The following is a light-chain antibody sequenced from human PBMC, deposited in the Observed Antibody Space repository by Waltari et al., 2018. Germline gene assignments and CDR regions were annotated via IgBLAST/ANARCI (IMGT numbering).Light chain of an antibody. CDR3: QSYNNWPPYT. CDR2: GAS. V-gene: IGKV3-15*01. J-gene: IGKJ2*01. CDR1: LSISLS. Sequence: EVVLTQSPATLSVSPGESATLFCRADLSISLSFAWYQQKVGQAPKLLIYGASTRATGVPARFSGSGRGREFTLTITSLQSEDVAVYYCQSYNNWPPYTFGQGTKLQMK.